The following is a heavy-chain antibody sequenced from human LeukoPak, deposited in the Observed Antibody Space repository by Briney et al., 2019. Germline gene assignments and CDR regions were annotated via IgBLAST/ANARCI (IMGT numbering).Heavy chain of an antibody. CDR2: INSDGSST. J-gene: IGHJ2*01. CDR1: GFTFSIYW. V-gene: IGHV3-74*01. D-gene: IGHD1-1*01. CDR3: TRTTTTADWYFDL. Sequence: GGSLRLSCAVSGFTFSIYWMYWVRQAPGKRLVWVARINSDGSSTTYADSVEGRFTISRDDTKSMLHLQMHSLRVDDSAVYFCTRTTTTADWYFDLWGRGTLVTVSS.